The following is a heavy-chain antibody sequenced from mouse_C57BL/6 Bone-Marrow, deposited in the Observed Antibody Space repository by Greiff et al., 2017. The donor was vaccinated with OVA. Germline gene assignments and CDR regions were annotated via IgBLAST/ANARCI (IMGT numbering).Heavy chain of an antibody. D-gene: IGHD1-1*01. CDR3: ARTLYYNGSLHWYFDV. V-gene: IGHV1-39*01. J-gene: IGHJ1*03. CDR2: INPNYGTT. Sequence: VQLQQSGPELVKPGASVKISCKASGYSFTDYNMNWVKQSNGKSLEWIGVINPNYGTTSYNQKFKGKATLTVDQSSSTAYMQLNSLTSEDSAVYYCARTLYYNGSLHWYFDVWGTGTTVTVSS. CDR1: GYSFTDYN.